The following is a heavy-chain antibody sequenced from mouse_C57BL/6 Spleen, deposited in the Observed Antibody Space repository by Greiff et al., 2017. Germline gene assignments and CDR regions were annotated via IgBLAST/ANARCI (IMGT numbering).Heavy chain of an antibody. D-gene: IGHD2-2*01. Sequence: EVNVVESGGGLVKPGGSLKLSCAASGFTFSSYTMSWVRQTPEKRLEWVATISGGGGNTYYPDSVKGRFTISRDNAKNTLYLQMSSLRSEDTALYYCARGYLYYFDYWGQGTTLTVSS. CDR2: ISGGGGNT. V-gene: IGHV5-9*01. CDR3: ARGYLYYFDY. CDR1: GFTFSSYT. J-gene: IGHJ2*01.